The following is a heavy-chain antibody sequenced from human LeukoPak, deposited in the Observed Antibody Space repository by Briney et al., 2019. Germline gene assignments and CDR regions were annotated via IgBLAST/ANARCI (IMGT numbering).Heavy chain of an antibody. CDR1: GFTFSSYA. J-gene: IGHJ3*02. D-gene: IGHD3-3*02. Sequence: GGSLRLSCAASGFTFSSYAMHWVRQAPGKGLEWVAVISYDGSNKYYADSVKGRFTISRDNSKNTLYLQMNSLRAEDTAVYYCARGELGDAFDIWGQGTMVTVSS. CDR2: ISYDGSNK. V-gene: IGHV3-30-3*01. CDR3: ARGELGDAFDI.